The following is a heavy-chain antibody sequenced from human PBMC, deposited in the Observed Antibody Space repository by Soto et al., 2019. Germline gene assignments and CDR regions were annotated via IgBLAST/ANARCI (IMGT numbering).Heavy chain of an antibody. D-gene: IGHD5-18*01. V-gene: IGHV1-69*02. J-gene: IGHJ6*02. Sequence: ASVKVSCKASGGTFSSYTISWVRQAPGQGLEWMGRIIPILGISNYAQKFQGRVTITADKSTSTAYMDLSSLRSEDTAVYYCARTEKTPDTAMPRGGYYYYYGMDVWGQGTMVTVSS. CDR1: GGTFSSYT. CDR2: IIPILGIS. CDR3: ARTEKTPDTAMPRGGYYYYYGMDV.